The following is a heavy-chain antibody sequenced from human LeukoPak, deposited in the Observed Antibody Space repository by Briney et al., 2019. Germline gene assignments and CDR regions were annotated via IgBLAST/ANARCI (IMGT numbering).Heavy chain of an antibody. CDR1: GGSISNYY. Sequence: PSETLSLTCTVSGGSISNYYWSWIRQPPGKGLEWIGEINHSGSTNYNPSLKSRVTISVDTSKNQLSLKLSSVSAADTAVYYCARRPLGCLTGYLFDYWGQGTLVTVSS. D-gene: IGHD3-9*01. J-gene: IGHJ4*02. CDR3: ARRPLGCLTGYLFDY. V-gene: IGHV4-34*01. CDR2: INHSGST.